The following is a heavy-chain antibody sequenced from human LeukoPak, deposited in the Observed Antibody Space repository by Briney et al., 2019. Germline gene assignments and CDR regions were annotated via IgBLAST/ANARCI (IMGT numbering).Heavy chain of an antibody. CDR3: ARAPSEIGGYYPEYFRH. J-gene: IGHJ1*01. Sequence: GGSLRLSCAASGFTFSSYWMHWVRQAPGKGLVWVSRIKSDGSTNYADSVKGRFTISRDNAKNTLSLQMNSLRAEDTSVYYCARAPSEIGGYYPEYFRHWGQGTLVTVSS. D-gene: IGHD3-22*01. CDR2: IKSDGST. CDR1: GFTFSSYW. V-gene: IGHV3-74*01.